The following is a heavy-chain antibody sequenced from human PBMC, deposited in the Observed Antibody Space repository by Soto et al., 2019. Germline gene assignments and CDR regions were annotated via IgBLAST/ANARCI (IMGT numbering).Heavy chain of an antibody. D-gene: IGHD3-16*01. Sequence: QVQLVQSGDEVRKPGSSVKVSCKASGYIFVNYGIAWVRQAPGQGLEWMGWISPYASKVQGRLTMTTDTSTSTAYMDLGSLTSEDTAVYYCAMVDNYVTPTPQDVWGQGTTVTVSS. J-gene: IGHJ6*02. V-gene: IGHV1-18*01. CDR3: AMVDNYVTPTPQDV. CDR2: ISP. CDR1: GYIFVNYG.